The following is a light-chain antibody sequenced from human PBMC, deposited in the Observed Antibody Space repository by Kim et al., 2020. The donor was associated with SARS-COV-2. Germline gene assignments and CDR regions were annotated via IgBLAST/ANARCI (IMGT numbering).Light chain of an antibody. Sequence: VALVQTARSTCKGDILRSYYATWYQQKPGQAPIVVIYGKNNRPSGIPDRFSGSSSGNTASLTITGTQAGDEADYYCNSRDSNDNVVFGGGTQLTVL. CDR2: GKN. CDR1: ILRSYY. V-gene: IGLV3-19*01. CDR3: NSRDSNDNVV. J-gene: IGLJ3*02.